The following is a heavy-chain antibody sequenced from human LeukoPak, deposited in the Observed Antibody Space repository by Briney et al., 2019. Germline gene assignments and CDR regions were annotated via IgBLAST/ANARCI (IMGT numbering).Heavy chain of an antibody. J-gene: IGHJ3*01. CDR2: IYSGGSA. CDR3: ARDAGGTYSLAFDL. V-gene: IGHV3-53*01. Sequence: TGGSLRLSCAASGLSVISNYMNWVRQAPGKGLEWVSVIYSGGSANYIDSVKGRFTISRDNSKNTLYLQMNSLRAEDTAVYYCARDAGGTYSLAFDLWGQGTMVTVSS. D-gene: IGHD1-26*01. CDR1: GLSVISNY.